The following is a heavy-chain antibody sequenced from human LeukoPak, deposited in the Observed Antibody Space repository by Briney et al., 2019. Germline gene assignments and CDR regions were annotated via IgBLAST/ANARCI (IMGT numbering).Heavy chain of an antibody. CDR3: ARLGARQMLEY. V-gene: IGHV3-7*01. D-gene: IGHD4-17*01. J-gene: IGHJ4*02. CDR1: GFTFSSYW. CDR2: IKQDGGQI. Sequence: GGSLRLSCAASGFTFSSYWMTWVRQGPGKGLEWVANIKQDGGQIYYLDSVKGRFTVSRDNAKNSLYLQMNSLRAEDTAVYYCARLGARQMLEYWGQGTLVTVSS.